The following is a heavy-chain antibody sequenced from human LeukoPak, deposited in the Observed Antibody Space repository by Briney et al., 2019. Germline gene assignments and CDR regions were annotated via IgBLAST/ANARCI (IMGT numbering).Heavy chain of an antibody. J-gene: IGHJ6*02. Sequence: PGGSLRLSCAASGFTFSSYGMHWVRQAPGKGLEWVAVISYDGSNKYYADSVKGRFTISRDNSKNTLYLQMSTLRAEDTVVYYCAKRRDGMDVWGQGTTVTVSS. CDR3: AKRRDGMDV. V-gene: IGHV3-30*18. CDR1: GFTFSSYG. CDR2: ISYDGSNK.